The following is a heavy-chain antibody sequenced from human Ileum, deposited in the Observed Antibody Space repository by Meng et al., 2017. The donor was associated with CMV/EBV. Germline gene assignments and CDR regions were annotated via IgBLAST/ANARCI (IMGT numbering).Heavy chain of an antibody. CDR2: IRNRAESYTI. CDR3: ARDLSRGISYETGS. Sequence: GFIFSDQHMDWVRQAPGKGLEWVCRIRNRAESYTIDYAASVRGRFIISRDDSKNSLYLQMNNLETEDTAVYYCARDLSRGISYETGSWGQGTLVTVSS. J-gene: IGHJ5*02. CDR1: GFIFSDQH. V-gene: IGHV3-72*01. D-gene: IGHD3-16*01.